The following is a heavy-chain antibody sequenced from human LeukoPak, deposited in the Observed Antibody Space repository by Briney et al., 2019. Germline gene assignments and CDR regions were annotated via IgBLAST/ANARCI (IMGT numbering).Heavy chain of an antibody. J-gene: IGHJ5*02. CDR1: GFTFSSLW. D-gene: IGHD2-8*01. V-gene: IGHV3-7*03. Sequence: GGSLRLSCAASGFTFSSLWMSWVRQAPGKGLEWVANIKGDGSETNYLDSVRGRFTVSRDNAKDSLSLQMDSLRAEDTATYYCARGYGVDPWGQGTQVIVSS. CDR2: IKGDGSET. CDR3: ARGYGVDP.